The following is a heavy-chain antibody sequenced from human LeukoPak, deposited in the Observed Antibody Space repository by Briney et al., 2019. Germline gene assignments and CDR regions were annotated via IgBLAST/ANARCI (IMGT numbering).Heavy chain of an antibody. Sequence: PSETLSLTCTVSGGSISSSSYYWGWIRQPPGKGLEWIGSIYYTGSTYYNPSLKSRVTIFVDTSKNQFSLNLGSVTAAVTAVYYCARHRGSPYSGSYYYFDYWGQGTLVTVSS. D-gene: IGHD1-26*01. CDR3: ARHRGSPYSGSYYYFDY. V-gene: IGHV4-39*01. CDR2: IYYTGST. CDR1: GGSISSSSYY. J-gene: IGHJ4*02.